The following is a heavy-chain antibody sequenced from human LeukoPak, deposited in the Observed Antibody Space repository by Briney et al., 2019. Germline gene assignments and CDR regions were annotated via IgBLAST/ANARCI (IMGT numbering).Heavy chain of an antibody. J-gene: IGHJ4*02. CDR1: GFTFSSYS. Sequence: GGSLRLSCAASGFTFSSYSMNWVRQAPGKGLEWVSSISSSSSYIYYADSVKGRFTVSRDNTRDSLYLQMNFLTADDTAIYYCVRDPAAAPYYDFWGQGTLVTVSS. CDR3: VRDPAAAPYYDF. CDR2: ISSSSSYI. V-gene: IGHV3-21*01. D-gene: IGHD6-6*01.